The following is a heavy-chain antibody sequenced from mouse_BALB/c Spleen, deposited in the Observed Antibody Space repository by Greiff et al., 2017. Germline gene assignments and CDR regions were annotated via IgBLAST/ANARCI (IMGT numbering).Heavy chain of an antibody. J-gene: IGHJ2*01. CDR3: ARRKHYLFDY. Sequence: QVHLQQSGAELAKPGASVKMSCKASGYTFTSYWMHWVKQRPGQGLEWIGYINPSTGYTEYNQKFKDKATLTADKSSSTAYMQLSSLTSEDSAVYYCARRKHYLFDYWGQGTTLTVSS. V-gene: IGHV1-7*01. D-gene: IGHD1-2*01. CDR1: GYTFTSYW. CDR2: INPSTGYT.